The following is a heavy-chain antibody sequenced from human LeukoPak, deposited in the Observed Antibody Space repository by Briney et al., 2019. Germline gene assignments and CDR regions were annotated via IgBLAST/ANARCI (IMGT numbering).Heavy chain of an antibody. Sequence: ASVKASCKASGYTFTSYGISWVRQAPGQGLEWMGWISAYNGNTNYAQKLQGRVTMTTDTSTSTAYMELRSLRSDDTAVYYCARVEDFWSGYSGGFDPWGQGTLVTVSS. D-gene: IGHD3-3*01. V-gene: IGHV1-18*01. CDR3: ARVEDFWSGYSGGFDP. CDR2: ISAYNGNT. CDR1: GYTFTSYG. J-gene: IGHJ5*02.